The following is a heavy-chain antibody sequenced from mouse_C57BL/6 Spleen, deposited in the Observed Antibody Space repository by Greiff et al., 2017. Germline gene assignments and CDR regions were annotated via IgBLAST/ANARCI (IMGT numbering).Heavy chain of an antibody. CDR1: GFTFSNYW. CDR2: IRLKSDNYAT. CDR3: TGTTYYYAMDY. Sequence: EVKLLESGGGLVQPGGSMKLSCVASGFTFSNYWMNWARQSPEKGLEWVAQIRLKSDNYATHYAESVKGRFTISRDDSKSSVYLQMNNLRAEDTGIYYCTGTTYYYAMDYWGQGTSVTVSS. D-gene: IGHD2-1*01. J-gene: IGHJ4*01. V-gene: IGHV6-3*01.